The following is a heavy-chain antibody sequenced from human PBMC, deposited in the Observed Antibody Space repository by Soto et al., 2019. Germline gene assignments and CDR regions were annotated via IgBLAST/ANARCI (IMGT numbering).Heavy chain of an antibody. V-gene: IGHV4-34*01. Sequence: PSETLSLTCAVYGGSFSGYYWSWIRQPPGKGLEWIGEINHSGSTNYNPSLKSRVTISVDTSKNQFSLKLSSVTAADTAVYYCERGKLGYYYYYGMDVWGQGTKVTVYS. D-gene: IGHD7-27*01. J-gene: IGHJ6*02. CDR3: ERGKLGYYYYYGMDV. CDR2: INHSGST. CDR1: GGSFSGYY.